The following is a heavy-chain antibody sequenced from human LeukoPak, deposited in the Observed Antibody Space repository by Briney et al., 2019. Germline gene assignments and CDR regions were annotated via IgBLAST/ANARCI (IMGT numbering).Heavy chain of an antibody. CDR3: AKSAYYDASGYYREYYFDY. Sequence: GGSLRLSCAASGFTLSSYAMSWVRQAPGKGLEWVSAISGSGGSTYYADSVKGRFTISRDKTKNTLYLQMNSLRAEDTAVYYCAKSAYYDASGYYREYYFDYWGQGTLVTVSS. CDR2: ISGSGGST. D-gene: IGHD3-22*01. V-gene: IGHV3-23*01. J-gene: IGHJ4*02. CDR1: GFTLSSYA.